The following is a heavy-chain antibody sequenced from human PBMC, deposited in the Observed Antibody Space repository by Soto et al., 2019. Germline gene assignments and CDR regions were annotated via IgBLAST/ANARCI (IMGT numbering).Heavy chain of an antibody. Sequence: EVQLVESGGGLVKPGGSLRLSCAASGFTFSSYSMNWVRQAPGKGLEWVSSISSSSSYIYYADSVKGRFTISRDNAKNSLYLQMNSLRAEDTAVYYCARDRVVVVAGSNYYYYGMDVCGQGTTVTVSS. CDR2: ISSSSSYI. J-gene: IGHJ6*02. CDR1: GFTFSSYS. CDR3: ARDRVVVVAGSNYYYYGMDV. D-gene: IGHD2-15*01. V-gene: IGHV3-21*01.